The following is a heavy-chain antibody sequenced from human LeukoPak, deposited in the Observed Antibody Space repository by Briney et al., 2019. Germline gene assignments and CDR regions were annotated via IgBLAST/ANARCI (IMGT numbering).Heavy chain of an antibody. V-gene: IGHV3-13*01. Sequence: PGGSLRLSCAASGFTFSSYDMHWVRQSTGKGLEWVSAIGTAGDTFYPDSVKGRFTISRDNAKNSLDLLMNSLRAEDTAVYYCARGWIGPLVRLQLFDYWGQGTVVTVSS. J-gene: IGHJ4*02. CDR2: IGTAGDT. D-gene: IGHD1-1*01. CDR1: GFTFSSYD. CDR3: ARGWIGPLVRLQLFDY.